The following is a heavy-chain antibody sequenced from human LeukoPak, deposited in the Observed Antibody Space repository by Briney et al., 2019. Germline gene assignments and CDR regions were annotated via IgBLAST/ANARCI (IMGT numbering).Heavy chain of an antibody. V-gene: IGHV3-33*06. Sequence: GGSLRLSCAASGFTFRTYGMHWVRQAPGKGPEWVAVIWYDGSEKYYADSVKGRFTISRDNFKNTLYLQIDSLRVEDTAVYYCAKDLGSGWYYFDNWGQGTLVTVSS. J-gene: IGHJ4*02. CDR2: IWYDGSEK. CDR3: AKDLGSGWYYFDN. CDR1: GFTFRTYG. D-gene: IGHD6-19*01.